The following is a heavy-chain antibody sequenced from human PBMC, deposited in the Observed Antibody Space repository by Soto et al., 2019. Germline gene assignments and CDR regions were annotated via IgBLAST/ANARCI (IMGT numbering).Heavy chain of an antibody. D-gene: IGHD3-22*01. V-gene: IGHV3-21*01. CDR1: GFTFSSYS. CDR3: ARARPPYYYDSSGYFLAFDI. J-gene: IGHJ3*02. CDR2: ISSSSSYI. Sequence: EVQLVESGGGLVKPGGSLRLSCAASGFTFSSYSMNWVRQAPGKGLEWVSTISSSSSYIYYADSVKGRFTISRDNAKNSLYLQMNILGAEYTAVYYCARARPPYYYDSSGYFLAFDIWGQGTMVTVSS.